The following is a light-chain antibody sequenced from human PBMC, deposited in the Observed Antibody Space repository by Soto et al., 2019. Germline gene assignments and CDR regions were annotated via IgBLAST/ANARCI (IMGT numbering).Light chain of an antibody. CDR3: QAYYSRPSGWV. CDR1: SSNIGAGYD. Sequence: QSVLTQPPSVSGAPGQRVTISCTGSSSNIGAGYDVHWYQQLPGTAPKLLIYGNSNRPSGVPDRFSGSKSGTSASLAITGAQGGEEGYYYCQAYYSRPSGWVFGGGTKLTVL. J-gene: IGLJ3*02. CDR2: GNS. V-gene: IGLV1-40*01.